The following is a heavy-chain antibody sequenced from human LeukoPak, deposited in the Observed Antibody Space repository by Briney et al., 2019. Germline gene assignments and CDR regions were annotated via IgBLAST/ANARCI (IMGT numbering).Heavy chain of an antibody. D-gene: IGHD4-17*01. V-gene: IGHV2-70*11. CDR2: IDWDDDK. J-gene: IGHJ4*02. CDR3: ARAFPTVTTFDY. Sequence: SGPTLVNPTQTLTLTCTFSGFSLGTSGMCVSWIRQPPGKALEWLARIDWDDDKYYDTSLKTRLTISKDTSKNQVVLTMTNMDPVDTATYYCARAFPTVTTFDYWGQGTLVTVSS. CDR1: GFSLGTSGMC.